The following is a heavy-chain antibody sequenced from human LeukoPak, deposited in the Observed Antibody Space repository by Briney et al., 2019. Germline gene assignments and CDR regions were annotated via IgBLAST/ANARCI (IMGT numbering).Heavy chain of an antibody. CDR3: ARDPERYQLPKYYYYGMDV. D-gene: IGHD2-2*01. V-gene: IGHV3-21*04. CDR1: GFTFSSYS. CDR2: ISSSSSYI. J-gene: IGHJ6*02. Sequence: SGGSLRLSCAASGFTFSSYSMNWVRQAPGKGLEWVSSISSSSSYIYYADSVKGRFTISRDNAKNSLYLQMNSLRAEDTAVYYCARDPERYQLPKYYYYGMDVWGQGTTVTVSS.